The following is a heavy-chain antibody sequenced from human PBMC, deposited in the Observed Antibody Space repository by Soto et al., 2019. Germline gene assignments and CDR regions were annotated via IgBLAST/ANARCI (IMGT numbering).Heavy chain of an antibody. J-gene: IGHJ5*02. CDR2: IYPGDSDT. D-gene: IGHD2-15*01. V-gene: IGHV5-51*01. CDR3: ARLHRGGHCSGGSCPNWFDP. CDR1: GYSFTSYW. Sequence: EVQLVQSGAEVKKPGESLKISCKGSGYSFTSYWIGWVRQMPGKGPEWMGIIYPGDSDTRYSPSFQGQVTISADKSISTAYLQWSSLKASDTAMYYCARLHRGGHCSGGSCPNWFDPWGQGTLVTVSS.